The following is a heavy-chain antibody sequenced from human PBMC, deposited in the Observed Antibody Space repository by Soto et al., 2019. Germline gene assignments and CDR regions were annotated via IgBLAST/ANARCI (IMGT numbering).Heavy chain of an antibody. V-gene: IGHV4-31*03. CDR2: IYYSGGT. J-gene: IGHJ5*02. Sequence: QVQLQESGPGLVRPSQTLPLSCTVSGGSISNSANHWSWIRQHPGEGLEWIGYIYYSGGTYYSPPLKGRVTMSIDASKNQFSLKLSSVTAADTAVYYCAKGVRGVPNWFDPWGQGTLVTVSS. D-gene: IGHD3-10*01. CDR3: AKGVRGVPNWFDP. CDR1: GGSISNSANH.